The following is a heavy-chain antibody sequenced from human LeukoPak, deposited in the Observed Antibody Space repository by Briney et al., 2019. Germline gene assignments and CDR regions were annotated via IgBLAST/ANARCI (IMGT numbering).Heavy chain of an antibody. J-gene: IGHJ4*02. CDR2: ISYDGSNK. CDR3: ARVRVQLRDPFDY. Sequence: PGRSLRLSCAASGFTFSSYGMHWVRQAPGKGLEWVAVISYDGSNKYYADSVKGRFTISRDNAKSSLYLQMNSLRAEDTAVYYCARVRVQLRDPFDYWGQGTLVTVSS. D-gene: IGHD4-17*01. CDR1: GFTFSSYG. V-gene: IGHV3-30*03.